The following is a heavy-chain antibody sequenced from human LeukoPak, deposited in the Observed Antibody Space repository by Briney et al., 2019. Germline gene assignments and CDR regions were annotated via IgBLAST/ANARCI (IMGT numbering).Heavy chain of an antibody. Sequence: SETLSLTCTVSGGSISSYYWSWIRQPPGKGLEWIGYIYYSGSTNYNPSLKSRVTISVDTSKNQFSLKLSSVTAADTAVYYCARVSSEDPWGYYYYMDVWGKGTTVTVSS. V-gene: IGHV4-59*12. CDR2: IYYSGST. CDR1: GGSISSYY. D-gene: IGHD7-27*01. CDR3: ARVSSEDPWGYYYYMDV. J-gene: IGHJ6*03.